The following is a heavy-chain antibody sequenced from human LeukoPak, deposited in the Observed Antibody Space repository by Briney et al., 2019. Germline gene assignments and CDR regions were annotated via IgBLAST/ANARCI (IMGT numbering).Heavy chain of an antibody. D-gene: IGHD3-9*01. V-gene: IGHV1-69*05. J-gene: IGHJ4*02. CDR2: IIPIFGTA. CDR1: GGTFSSYA. CDR3: ARDESGLTGYYSY. Sequence: SVKVSCKASGGTFSSYAISWVRQAPGQGLEWMGRIIPIFGTANYAQKFQGRVTITTDESTSTAYMELSSLRSEDTAVYYCARDESGLTGYYSYWGQGTLVTVSS.